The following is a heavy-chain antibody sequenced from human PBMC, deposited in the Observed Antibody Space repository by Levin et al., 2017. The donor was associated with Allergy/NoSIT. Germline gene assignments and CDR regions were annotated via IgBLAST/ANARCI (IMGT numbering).Heavy chain of an antibody. CDR2: IGYTGGTT. J-gene: IGHJ2*01. CDR1: GFTFRSYD. CDR3: AKSIPYWYFDL. V-gene: IGHV3-23*01. Sequence: LSLTCAASGFTFRSYDMTWVRQTPGEGLEWVSSIGYTGGTTYADSVKGRFTISRDNSKNTLYLQMNSLRAEDTAVYYCAKSIPYWYFDLWGRGTLVTVSS.